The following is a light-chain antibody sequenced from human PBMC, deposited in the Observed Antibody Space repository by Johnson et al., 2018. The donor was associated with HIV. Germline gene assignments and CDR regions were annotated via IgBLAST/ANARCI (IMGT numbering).Light chain of an antibody. CDR3: GTWDSSLNVYV. CDR1: SSNIGNNY. V-gene: IGLV1-51*02. J-gene: IGLJ1*01. CDR2: ENN. Sequence: QSVLTQPPSVSAAPGQKVTISCSGSSSNIGNNYVSWYQQLPGTAPKFLIYENNKRPSGIPDRFSGSKSGTSATLGITGLQTGDEADYYCGTWDSSLNVYVFGTATKVTVL.